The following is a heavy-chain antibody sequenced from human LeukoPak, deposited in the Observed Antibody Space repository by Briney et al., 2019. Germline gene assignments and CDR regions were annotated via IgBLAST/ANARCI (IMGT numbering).Heavy chain of an antibody. V-gene: IGHV3-7*01. J-gene: IGHJ3*02. CDR2: IKQDGSEK. Sequence: GGSLRLSCAAAGFTFSDYGMNWVRQAPGKGLEWVANIKQDGSEKYYVDSVKGRFTISRDNAKNSLYLQMNSLRVEDTAVYYCARDHDILTGRGAFDIWGQGTMVTVSS. CDR3: ARDHDILTGRGAFDI. D-gene: IGHD3-9*01. CDR1: GFTFSDYG.